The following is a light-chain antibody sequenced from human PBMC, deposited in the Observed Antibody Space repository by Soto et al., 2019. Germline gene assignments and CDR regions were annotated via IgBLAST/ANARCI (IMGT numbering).Light chain of an antibody. J-gene: IGKJ4*01. V-gene: IGKV3-20*01. CDR3: QQDGSSIT. Sequence: EIVLTQSPGTLSLSPGERATLSCRASQSVSSSYLAWYQQKPGQAPRLLIYGASSRATGIPDRFSGSGSGTDFTLTISRLEPEDFSVYYCQQDGSSITFGGGTKLELK. CDR2: GAS. CDR1: QSVSSSY.